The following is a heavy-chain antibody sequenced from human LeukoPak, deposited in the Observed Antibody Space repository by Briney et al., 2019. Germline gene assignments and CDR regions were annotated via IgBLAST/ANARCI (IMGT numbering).Heavy chain of an antibody. D-gene: IGHD3-22*01. CDR1: GGSISSSGYY. CDR3: ARVGTGYYDSSGYYYDY. CDR2: IYYSGST. V-gene: IGHV4-39*07. J-gene: IGHJ4*02. Sequence: SETLSLTCTVSGGSISSSGYYWGWIRQPPGKGLEWIGIIYYSGSTYYNPSLKSRVTISVDTSKNQFSLKLSSVTAADTAVYYCARVGTGYYDSSGYYYDYWGQGTLVTVSS.